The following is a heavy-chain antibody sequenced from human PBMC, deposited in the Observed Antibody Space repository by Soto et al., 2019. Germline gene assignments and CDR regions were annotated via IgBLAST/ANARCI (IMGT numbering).Heavy chain of an antibody. CDR2: ISAYNGNT. D-gene: IGHD3-10*01. V-gene: IGHV1-18*01. CDR3: ARVLLWFGESHWFGP. Sequence: QVQLVQSGAEVKKPGASVKVSCKASGYTFTSYGISWVRQAPGQGLEWMGWISAYNGNTNYAQKLQGRVTMTTDTSTSSGYMELRSLRSDDTAVYYRARVLLWFGESHWFGPWGQGTLVTVSS. CDR1: GYTFTSYG. J-gene: IGHJ5*02.